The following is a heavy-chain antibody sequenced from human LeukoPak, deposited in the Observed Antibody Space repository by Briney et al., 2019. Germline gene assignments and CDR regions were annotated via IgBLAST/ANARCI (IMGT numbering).Heavy chain of an antibody. Sequence: GGSLRLSCAASGFTFSDSALHWVRQASGKGLEWVGRIRSKANTYATAYAASVEGRFTISRDDSKNTAYLQMNSLKTEDTAVYYCTRLQYYYDTSAYQEAFPWGQGTLVTVSS. D-gene: IGHD3-22*01. CDR2: IRSKANTYAT. CDR1: GFTFSDSA. CDR3: TRLQYYYDTSAYQEAFP. J-gene: IGHJ5*02. V-gene: IGHV3-73*01.